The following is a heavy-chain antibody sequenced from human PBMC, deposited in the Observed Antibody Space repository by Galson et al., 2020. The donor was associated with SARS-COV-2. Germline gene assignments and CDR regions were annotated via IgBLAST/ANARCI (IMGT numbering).Heavy chain of an antibody. CDR1: DGSISSGRYY. V-gene: IGHV4-31*03. CDR3: ARALGRKTIFGGVSISYFDY. D-gene: IGHD3-3*01. Sequence: SETLSLPCTVPDGSISSGRYYWCWIRQHPGKGLECIGYIYYSGNTNYNPSIKSRVTIEVDTSKNQCSLKLSSVTAADTAVYCCARALGRKTIFGGVSISYFDYWGHGTLVTGSS. CDR2: IYYSGNT. J-gene: IGHJ4*01.